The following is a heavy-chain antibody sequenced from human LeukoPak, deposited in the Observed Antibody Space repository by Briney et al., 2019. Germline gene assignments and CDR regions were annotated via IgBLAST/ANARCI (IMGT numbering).Heavy chain of an antibody. V-gene: IGHV3-33*01. D-gene: IGHD6-13*01. J-gene: IGHJ6*02. CDR1: GFTFSSYG. Sequence: PGRSLRLSCAASGFTFSSYGMHWVRQAPGKGLEWVAVIWYDGSNKYYADSVKGRFTISRDNSKNTLYLQMNSLRAEDTAVYYCARRIAAAARIYYYGMDVWGQGTTVTVSS. CDR3: ARRIAAAARIYYYGMDV. CDR2: IWYDGSNK.